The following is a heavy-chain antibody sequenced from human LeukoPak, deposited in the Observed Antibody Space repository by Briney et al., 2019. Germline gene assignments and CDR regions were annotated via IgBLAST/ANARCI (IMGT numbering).Heavy chain of an antibody. V-gene: IGHV3-30*03. CDR1: GFTFSSYA. CDR3: ARDGPRDALDL. CDR2: ISFDGSKK. Sequence: PGGSLRLSCAASGFTFSSYAMSWVRQAPGKGLEWVTVISFDGSKKYYADSVKGRLTISRDDSKNTVYLEMNSVRVDDMAVYYCARDGPRDALDLWGQGTMLTVSS. J-gene: IGHJ3*01.